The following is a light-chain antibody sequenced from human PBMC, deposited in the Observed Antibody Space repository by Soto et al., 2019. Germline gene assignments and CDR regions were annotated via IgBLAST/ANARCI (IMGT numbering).Light chain of an antibody. CDR2: AAS. CDR3: QQSYSSPPT. CDR1: QSISSH. V-gene: IGKV1-39*01. J-gene: IGKJ1*01. Sequence: DIQMTQSPSSLSASEEDRVTITCRASQSISSHLNWYQQKPGKAPKLLIFAASSLQSGVPSRFSGSRSGPDFTLTISSLQPEDFATYYCQQSYSSPPTFGQGTKVDI.